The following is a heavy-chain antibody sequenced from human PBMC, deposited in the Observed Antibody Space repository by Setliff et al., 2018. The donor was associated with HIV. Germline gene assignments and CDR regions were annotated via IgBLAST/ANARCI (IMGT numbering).Heavy chain of an antibody. CDR1: GGSISSYY. Sequence: SETLSLTCTVSGGSISSYYWSWIRQPPGKGLEWIGYIYYSGSTNYNPSLESRVTISVDTSKNQFSLKLSSVTAADTAVYYCARSGIAAVGGWFDPWGQGTLVTVSS. CDR2: IYYSGST. J-gene: IGHJ5*02. CDR3: ARSGIAAVGGWFDP. V-gene: IGHV4-59*01. D-gene: IGHD6-13*01.